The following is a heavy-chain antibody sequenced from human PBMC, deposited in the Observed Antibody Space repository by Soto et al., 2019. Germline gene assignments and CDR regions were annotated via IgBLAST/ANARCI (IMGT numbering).Heavy chain of an antibody. J-gene: IGHJ5*02. D-gene: IGHD3-3*01. CDR2: IYYSGST. Sequence: SETLSLTCTVSGGSISSGGYYWSWIRQHPGKGLEWIGYIYYSGSTYYNPSLKSRVTISVDTSKNQFSLKLSSVTAADTAVYYCARDRRTYYDFWSGYGSWFDPWGQGTLVTVSS. V-gene: IGHV4-31*03. CDR3: ARDRRTYYDFWSGYGSWFDP. CDR1: GGSISSGGYY.